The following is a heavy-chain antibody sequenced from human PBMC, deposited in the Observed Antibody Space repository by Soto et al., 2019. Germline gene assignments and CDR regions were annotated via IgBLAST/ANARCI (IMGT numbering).Heavy chain of an antibody. V-gene: IGHV4-31*03. D-gene: IGHD3-9*01. J-gene: IGHJ4*02. CDR2: IYYSGST. CDR3: ARPRPYDILTGYYIDY. CDR1: GGSISSGGYH. Sequence: QVQLQESGPGLVKPSQTLSLTCTVSGGSISSGGYHWSWIRQHPGKGLEWIGYIYYSGSTYYNPSLKSRVIITVDTSRNQLYLRLSSVMAADTAVYYCARPRPYDILTGYYIDYWRQETLVTVSS.